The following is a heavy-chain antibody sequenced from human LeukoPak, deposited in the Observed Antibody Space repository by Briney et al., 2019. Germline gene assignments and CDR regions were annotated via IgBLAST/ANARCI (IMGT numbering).Heavy chain of an antibody. D-gene: IGHD2-15*01. Sequence: PGGSLRLSCAASGFTFSSYWMHWVRQAPGKGLEYVSAISSNGGSTYYANSVKGRFTISRDNSKNTLYLQMGSLRAEDMAVYYCARDQGSPGYCSGGSCPIGYWGQGTLVTVSS. CDR3: ARDQGSPGYCSGGSCPIGY. J-gene: IGHJ4*02. CDR1: GFTFSSYW. V-gene: IGHV3-64*01. CDR2: ISSNGGST.